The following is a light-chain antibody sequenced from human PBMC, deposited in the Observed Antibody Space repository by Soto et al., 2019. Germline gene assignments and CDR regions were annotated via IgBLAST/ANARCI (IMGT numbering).Light chain of an antibody. CDR1: SSDVGGYNY. J-gene: IGLJ2*01. CDR2: DVS. Sequence: QSALTQPASVSGSPGQSITISCTGTSSDVGGYNYVSWYQQHTGKAPKLMLYDVSNRPSGVSNRLSGSKSGNTASLTNSVFQADDEADYYCCSYTSSSTPVVFGGGTKRTVL. V-gene: IGLV2-14*03. CDR3: CSYTSSSTPVV.